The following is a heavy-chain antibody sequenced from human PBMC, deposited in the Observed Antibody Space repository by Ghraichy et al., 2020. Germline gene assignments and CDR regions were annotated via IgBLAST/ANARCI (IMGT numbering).Heavy chain of an antibody. CDR2: IHYSGTT. D-gene: IGHD1-14*01. CDR1: GGSISNYY. Sequence: SETLSLTCTVSGGSISNYYWSWIRQPPGKGLEWIGFIHYSGTTIYNPSLKSRVTISADTSKNQFSLKLNSVTAADTAVYYCATTGGRGYWGQGTLVTVSS. CDR3: ATTGGRGY. J-gene: IGHJ4*02. V-gene: IGHV4-59*01.